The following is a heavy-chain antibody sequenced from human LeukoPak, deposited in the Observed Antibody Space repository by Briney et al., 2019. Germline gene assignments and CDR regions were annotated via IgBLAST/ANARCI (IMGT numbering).Heavy chain of an antibody. CDR3: AREGTVTTTDAFDI. CDR2: IIPIFGTA. CDR1: GGTFSSYA. Sequence: SVKVSCTASGGTFSSYAISWVRQAPGQGLEWMGGIIPIFGTANYAQKFQGRVTITADESTSTAYMELSSLRSEDTAVYYCAREGTVTTTDAFDIWGQGTMVTVSS. D-gene: IGHD4-17*01. J-gene: IGHJ3*02. V-gene: IGHV1-69*13.